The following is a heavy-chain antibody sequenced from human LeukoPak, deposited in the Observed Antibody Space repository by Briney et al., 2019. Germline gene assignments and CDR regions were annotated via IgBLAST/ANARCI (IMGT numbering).Heavy chain of an antibody. D-gene: IGHD5-18*01. CDR3: ARGSGYSYGFTGRERTKSRLDY. V-gene: IGHV3-30*03. J-gene: IGHJ4*02. CDR1: GFTFSSYG. Sequence: PGGSLRLSCAASGFTFSSYGMNWVRQAPGKGLEWEAVISYDGSNKYYTDSVKGRFTISRDNSKNTLYLQMNGLRVEDTAVYYCARGSGYSYGFTGRERTKSRLDYWGQGTLVTVSS. CDR2: ISYDGSNK.